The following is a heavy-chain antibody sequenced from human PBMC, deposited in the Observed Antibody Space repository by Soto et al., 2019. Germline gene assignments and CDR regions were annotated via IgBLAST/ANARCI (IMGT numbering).Heavy chain of an antibody. D-gene: IGHD1-26*01. V-gene: IGHV4-39*01. CDR2: IYYSGST. J-gene: IGHJ4*02. Sequence: ETLSLTCTVSGGSISSSSYYWGWIRQPPGKGLEWIGSIYYSGSTYYNPSLKSRVTISVDTSKNQFSLKLSSVTAADTAVYYCARPNSGSYYRTYYFDYWGQGTLVTVSS. CDR3: ARPNSGSYYRTYYFDY. CDR1: GGSISSSSYY.